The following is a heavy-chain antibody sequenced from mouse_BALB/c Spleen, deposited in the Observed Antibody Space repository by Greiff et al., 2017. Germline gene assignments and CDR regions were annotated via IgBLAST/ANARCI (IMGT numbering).Heavy chain of an antibody. V-gene: IGHV1S137*01. CDR2: ISTYYGDA. CDR3: ARGGLYAMDY. CDR1: GYTFTDYA. J-gene: IGHJ4*01. Sequence: QVQLQQSGAELVGPGVSVKISCKGSGYTFTDYAMHWVKQSHAKSLEWIGVISTYYGDASYNQKFKGKATMTVDKSSSTAYMELARLTSEDSAIYYCARGGLYAMDYWGQGTSVTVSS.